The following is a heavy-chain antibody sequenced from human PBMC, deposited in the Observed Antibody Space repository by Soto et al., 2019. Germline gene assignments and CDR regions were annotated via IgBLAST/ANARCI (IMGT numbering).Heavy chain of an antibody. D-gene: IGHD3-10*01. CDR1: GYTFTSYY. Sequence: ASVKVSCKASGYTFTSYYMHWVRQAPGQGLEWMGIINPSGGSTSDAQKFQGRVTMTWNTSTSTVYMELSSLRSEDTAVYYCARVLGDYYGSGGYNDYWGQGTLVTVSS. CDR2: INPSGGST. CDR3: ARVLGDYYGSGGYNDY. V-gene: IGHV1-46*01. J-gene: IGHJ4*02.